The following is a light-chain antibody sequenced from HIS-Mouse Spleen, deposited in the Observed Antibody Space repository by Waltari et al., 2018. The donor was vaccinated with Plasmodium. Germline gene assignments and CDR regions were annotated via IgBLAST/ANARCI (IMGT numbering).Light chain of an antibody. Sequence: SYELTQPPSVSVSPGQTARITCPGDALPKKYAYWDQQKSGQAPVLVIYEDGKRPSGIPGRFSGSSSGTMATLTISGAQVEDEADYYCYSTDSSGNHRVFGGGTKLTVL. CDR2: EDG. J-gene: IGLJ3*02. CDR1: ALPKKY. CDR3: YSTDSSGNHRV. V-gene: IGLV3-10*01.